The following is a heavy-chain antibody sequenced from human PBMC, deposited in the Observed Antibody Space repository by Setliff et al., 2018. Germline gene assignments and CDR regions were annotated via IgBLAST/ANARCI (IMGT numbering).Heavy chain of an antibody. V-gene: IGHV4-39*01. CDR2: IYYSGST. CDR1: GGSISSSSYY. J-gene: IGHJ4*02. CDR3: ARFSGSGWSYFDY. D-gene: IGHD6-19*01. Sequence: SETLSLTCTVSGGSISSSSYYWGWIRQSPGKGLEWIGSIYYSGSTYYNPSLKSRVTISVDTSKNQFSLKLSSVTAADTAVYYCARFSGSGWSYFDYWGQGTLVTVSS.